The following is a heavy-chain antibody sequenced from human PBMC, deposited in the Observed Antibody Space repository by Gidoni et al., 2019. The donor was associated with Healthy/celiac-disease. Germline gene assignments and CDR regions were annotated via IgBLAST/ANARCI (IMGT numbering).Heavy chain of an antibody. D-gene: IGHD3-3*01. Sequence: EVQLVESGGGLVKPGGSLSPSCPASGFTFISYSMNWVRQAPGKGLEGVTSISSSSSYIYYADSVKGRFTISRDNAKNSLYLQMNSLRAEDTAVYYCARDSYDFWSGWDYWGQGTLVTASS. CDR2: ISSSSSYI. J-gene: IGHJ4*02. CDR1: GFTFISYS. CDR3: ARDSYDFWSGWDY. V-gene: IGHV3-21*01.